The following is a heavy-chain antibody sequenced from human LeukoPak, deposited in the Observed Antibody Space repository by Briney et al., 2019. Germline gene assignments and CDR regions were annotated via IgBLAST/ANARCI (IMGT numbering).Heavy chain of an antibody. CDR2: IYPGDSDT. J-gene: IGHJ4*02. D-gene: IGHD6-6*01. Sequence: GESLKISCKGSGYNFNSYWIGWVRQMPGKGLEWMGIIYPGDSDTRYSPSLQGQVTISADKSIGTAYLQWSSLKASDTAMYYCARLPYSSSLFDYWGQGTLVTVSS. CDR3: ARLPYSSSLFDY. V-gene: IGHV5-51*01. CDR1: GYNFNSYW.